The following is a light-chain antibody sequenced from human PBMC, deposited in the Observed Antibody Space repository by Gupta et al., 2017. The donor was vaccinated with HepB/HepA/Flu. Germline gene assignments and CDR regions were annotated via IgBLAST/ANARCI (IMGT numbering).Light chain of an antibody. J-gene: IGKJ1*01. CDR1: QSVSRY. V-gene: IGKV3-20*01. CDR2: GAS. Sequence: EIVLTQSPGTLSLSPGERATLSCRASQSVSRYLAWYQQRPGQGPRLLMYGASSRATDIPDRFSGSGSGTDFTLTISRLEPEDFAVYYCQRYGSSPTTFGQGTKVEIK. CDR3: QRYGSSPTT.